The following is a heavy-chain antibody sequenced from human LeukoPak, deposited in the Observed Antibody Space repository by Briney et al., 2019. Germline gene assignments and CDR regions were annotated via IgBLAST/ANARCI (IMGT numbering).Heavy chain of an antibody. CDR2: ISSSSYI. V-gene: IGHV3-21*01. Sequence: PGGSLRLSCAASGFTFSSYSMNWVRQAPGNGLEWVSSISSSSYIYYADSVKGRFTISRDNAKNSLYLQMNSLRAEDTAVYYCARSAYCGGDCYRLFDYWGQGTLVTVSS. CDR1: GFTFSSYS. CDR3: ARSAYCGGDCYRLFDY. D-gene: IGHD2-21*02. J-gene: IGHJ4*02.